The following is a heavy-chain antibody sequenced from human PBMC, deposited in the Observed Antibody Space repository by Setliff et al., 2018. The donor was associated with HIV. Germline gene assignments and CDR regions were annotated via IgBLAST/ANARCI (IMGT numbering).Heavy chain of an antibody. V-gene: IGHV1-2*06. J-gene: IGHJ6*03. CDR3: ARDGGGPGDYYYYYRDV. Sequence: GASVKVSCKASGYTFTDYYMQWVRQAPGQGLEWMGRINPDSGGANSALKFQGRVTMTRDTSISTAYMELSRLRSDDTAVYYCARDGGGPGDYYYYYRDVWAKGTTVTVSS. D-gene: IGHD3-16*01. CDR2: INPDSGGA. CDR1: GYTFTDYY.